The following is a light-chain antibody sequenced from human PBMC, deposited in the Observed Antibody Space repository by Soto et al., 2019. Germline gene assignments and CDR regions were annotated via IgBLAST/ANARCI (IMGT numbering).Light chain of an antibody. CDR3: QLYDSCPRT. V-gene: IGKV1-5*01. Sequence: DIQMTQSPSTLSASVGDRVVITCRASQNINKWLAWYQQKPGKAPKFLIYDASTLETGVPSRFRGSGSGPEFKLTISSRQRDDFATFYFQLYDSCPRTLGQGTKVEI. CDR2: DAS. J-gene: IGKJ1*01. CDR1: QNINKW.